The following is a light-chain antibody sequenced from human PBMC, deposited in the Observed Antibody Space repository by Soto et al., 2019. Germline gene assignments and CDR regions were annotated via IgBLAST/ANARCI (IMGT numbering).Light chain of an antibody. V-gene: IGLV2-8*01. CDR1: SSDVGGSDY. CDR2: EVT. CDR3: SSFARGDNPHVL. Sequence: QSALTQPPSASGSPGQSVTISCTGASSDVGGSDYVSWYQQLPGKAPKLILYEVTKRPAGVPDRFSDSKSGNTASLTVSGLQADDESYYYCSSFARGDNPHVLFGGGTQLTVL. J-gene: IGLJ2*01.